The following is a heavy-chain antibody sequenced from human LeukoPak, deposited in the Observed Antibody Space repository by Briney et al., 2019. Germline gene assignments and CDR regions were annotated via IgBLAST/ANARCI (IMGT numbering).Heavy chain of an antibody. CDR1: GYTFTSYD. CDR3: ARGAKRWLQFKTSAGFDF. Sequence: GASVKVSCKASGYTFTSYDMHWVRQAPGQGLEWMGIINPSGGSADYAQKFQGRVTMTRDTYTNTFYMELSSLRSEDTAVYYCARGAKRWLQFKTSAGFDFWGQGTLVTVSS. D-gene: IGHD5-24*01. V-gene: IGHV1-46*01. CDR2: INPSGGSA. J-gene: IGHJ4*02.